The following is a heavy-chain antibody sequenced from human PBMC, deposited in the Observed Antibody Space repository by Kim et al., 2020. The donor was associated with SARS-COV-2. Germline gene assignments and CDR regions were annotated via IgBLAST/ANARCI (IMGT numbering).Heavy chain of an antibody. CDR2: INHSGST. J-gene: IGHJ4*02. Sequence: SETLSLTCAVYGGSFSGYYWSWIRQPPGKGLEWIGEINHSGSTNYNPSLKSRVTISVDTSKNQFSLKLSSVTAADTAVYYCARGPPSIVAVTCFDYWGQGTLVTVSS. V-gene: IGHV4-34*01. CDR3: ARGPPSIVAVTCFDY. D-gene: IGHD2-21*02. CDR1: GGSFSGYY.